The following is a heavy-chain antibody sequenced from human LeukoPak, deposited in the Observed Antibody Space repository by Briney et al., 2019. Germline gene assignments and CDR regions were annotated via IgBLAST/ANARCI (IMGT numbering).Heavy chain of an antibody. Sequence: PSETLSLTCTVSGGSITSYFWSWIRQPPGKGLEWIGYIYSSGSTTYHPSLKSRVTISVDTSTNQFFLKLTSVTAADTAVYYCARRAVAENYFDYWGQGTLVTDSS. D-gene: IGHD6-19*01. CDR2: IYSSGST. V-gene: IGHV4-4*08. J-gene: IGHJ4*02. CDR1: GGSITSYF. CDR3: ARRAVAENYFDY.